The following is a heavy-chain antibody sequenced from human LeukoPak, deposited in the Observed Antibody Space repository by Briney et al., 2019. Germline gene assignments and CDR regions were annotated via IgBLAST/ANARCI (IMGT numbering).Heavy chain of an antibody. CDR3: AKLIAVAGTGFDY. V-gene: IGHV3-23*01. J-gene: IGHJ4*02. D-gene: IGHD6-19*01. CDR2: ISGSGGST. CDR1: GFTFSSYA. Sequence: PGGSLRLSCAASGFTFSSYAMSWVRQAPGKGLEWVSAISGSGGSTYYADSVRGRFTISRDNSKNTLYLQMNSLRAEDTAVYYCAKLIAVAGTGFDYWGQGTLVTVSS.